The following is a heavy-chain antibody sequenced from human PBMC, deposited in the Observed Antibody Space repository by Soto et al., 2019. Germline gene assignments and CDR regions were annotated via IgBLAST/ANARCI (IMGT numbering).Heavy chain of an antibody. V-gene: IGHV4-34*01. J-gene: IGHJ6*02. CDR2: INHSGST. CDR1: GGSFSGYY. D-gene: IGHD3-3*01. Sequence: SETLSLTCAVYGGSFSGYYWSWIRQPPGKGLEWIGEINHSGSTNYNPSLKSRVTISVDTSKNQFSLKLSSVTAADTAVYYCARRQRDDFWSGPQYYYYGMDVWGQGTTVTVSS. CDR3: ARRQRDDFWSGPQYYYYGMDV.